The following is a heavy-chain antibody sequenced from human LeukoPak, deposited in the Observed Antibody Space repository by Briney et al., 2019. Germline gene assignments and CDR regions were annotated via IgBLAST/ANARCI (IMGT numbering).Heavy chain of an antibody. CDR2: ISSSSSYI. D-gene: IGHD3-10*01. V-gene: IGHV3-21*01. CDR1: GFTFSSYS. J-gene: IGHJ4*02. Sequence: PGGSLRLSCAASGFTFSSYSMNWVRQAPGKGLEWVSSISSSSSYIYYADSVKGRFTISRDYAKNSLYLQMNSLRAEDTAVYYCASGPIGPRIVDYWGQGTLVTVSS. CDR3: ASGPIGPRIVDY.